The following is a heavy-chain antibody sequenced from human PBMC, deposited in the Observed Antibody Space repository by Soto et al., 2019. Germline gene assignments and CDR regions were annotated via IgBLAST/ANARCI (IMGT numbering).Heavy chain of an antibody. Sequence: PGGSLRLSCAASGFTFSSYAMSWVRQAPGKGLEWVSAISGSGGSTYYADSVKGRFTISRDNSKNTLYLQMNSLRAEDTAVYYCAVGSVMSSSWYRGYYYYYGMDVWGQGTTVTVSS. CDR2: ISGSGGST. V-gene: IGHV3-23*01. CDR3: AVGSVMSSSWYRGYYYYYGMDV. CDR1: GFTFSSYA. J-gene: IGHJ6*02. D-gene: IGHD6-13*01.